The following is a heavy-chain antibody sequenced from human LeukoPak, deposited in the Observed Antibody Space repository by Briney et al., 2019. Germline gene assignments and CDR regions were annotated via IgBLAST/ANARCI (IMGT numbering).Heavy chain of an antibody. Sequence: SETLSLTCAVSGGSISSSNWWIWVRQPPGKGLEWIGEIYHNGGTNYNPSLESRLTISVDNSKNQFSLRLSSVTAADTAVYYCALPAAKLGYFQHWGQGTLVTVSS. CDR3: ALPAAKLGYFQH. J-gene: IGHJ1*01. CDR2: IYHNGGT. V-gene: IGHV4-4*02. D-gene: IGHD2-2*01. CDR1: GGSISSSNW.